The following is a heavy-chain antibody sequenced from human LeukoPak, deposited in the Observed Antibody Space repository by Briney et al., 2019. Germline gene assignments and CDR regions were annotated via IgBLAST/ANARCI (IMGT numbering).Heavy chain of an antibody. D-gene: IGHD2-2*02. CDR1: GGSFSGYY. V-gene: IGHV4-34*01. J-gene: IGHJ5*02. CDR3: ARPAAIFRRGHTNWFDP. Sequence: ETLSLTCAVYGGSFSGYYWSWIRQPPGKGLEWIGEINHSGSTNYNPSLKSRVTISVDTSKNQFSLKLSSVTAADTAVYYCARPAAIFRRGHTNWFDPWGQGTLVTVSS. CDR2: INHSGST.